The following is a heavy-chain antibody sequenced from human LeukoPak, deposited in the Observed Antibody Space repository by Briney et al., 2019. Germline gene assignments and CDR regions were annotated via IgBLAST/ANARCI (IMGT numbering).Heavy chain of an antibody. J-gene: IGHJ4*02. CDR3: AKVFYSGAMVRGPFDY. V-gene: IGHV3-30-3*01. CDR2: ISYDGSNK. Sequence: GGSLRLSCAASGFTFSSYAMHWVRQAPGKGLEWVAVISYDGSNKYYADSVKGRFTISRDNSKNTLYLQINSLRAEDTAVYYCAKVFYSGAMVRGPFDYWGQGTLVTVSS. CDR1: GFTFSSYA. D-gene: IGHD3-10*01.